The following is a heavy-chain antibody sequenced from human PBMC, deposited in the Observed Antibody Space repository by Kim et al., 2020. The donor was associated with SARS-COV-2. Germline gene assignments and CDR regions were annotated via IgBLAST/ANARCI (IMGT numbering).Heavy chain of an antibody. V-gene: IGHV3-23*01. CDR2: ISGSGGST. J-gene: IGHJ6*02. CDR1: GFTFSSYA. D-gene: IGHD3-9*01. Sequence: GGSLRLSCAASGFTFSSYAMSWVRQAPGKGLEWVSAISGSGGSTYYADSVKGRFTISRDNSKNTLYLQMNSLRAEDTAVYYCAKEVREYYDILTGYYSYYYYYGMDVWGQGTTVTVSS. CDR3: AKEVREYYDILTGYYSYYYYYGMDV.